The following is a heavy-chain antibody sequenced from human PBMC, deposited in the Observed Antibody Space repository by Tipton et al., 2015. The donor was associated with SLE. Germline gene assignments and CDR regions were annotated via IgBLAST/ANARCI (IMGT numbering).Heavy chain of an antibody. J-gene: IGHJ3*02. CDR1: GGSISSSNW. V-gene: IGHV4-4*02. D-gene: IGHD3-22*01. CDR3: ARGDSSGYYYIPGAFDI. Sequence: TLSLTCTVSGGSISSSNWWSWVRQPPGKGLEWIGEIYHSGSTSYNPSLKSRVTISIDRSKNQFSLKLSSVTAADTAVYYCARGDSSGYYYIPGAFDIWGQGTMVTVSS. CDR2: IYHSGST.